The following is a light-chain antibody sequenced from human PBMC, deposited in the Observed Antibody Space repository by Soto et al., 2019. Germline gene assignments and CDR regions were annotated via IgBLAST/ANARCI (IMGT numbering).Light chain of an antibody. CDR1: QNIPRGR. CDR2: EVS. V-gene: IGKV3-20*01. CDR3: QQYGSSPFT. J-gene: IGKJ3*01. Sequence: EIVLTQSPGTLSLSPGDRATLSCRSSQNIPRGRLAWYHQKPGQAPRLLIFEVSRRVTGIPDRFSGSGSGTDVTLTISRLEPEDFAVYYCQQYGSSPFTFGPGTKVDI.